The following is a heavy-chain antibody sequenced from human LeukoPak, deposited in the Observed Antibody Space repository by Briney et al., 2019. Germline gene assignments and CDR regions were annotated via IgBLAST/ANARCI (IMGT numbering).Heavy chain of an antibody. J-gene: IGHJ5*02. D-gene: IGHD3-22*01. CDR1: GGSISSSSYY. V-gene: IGHV4-39*07. CDR2: IYYSGST. CDR3: ARDYYDSSGYYYLSGWFDP. Sequence: PSETLSLTCTVSGGSISSSSYYWGWIRQPPGKGLEWIGSIYYSGSTYYNPSLKSRVTISVDTSKNQFSLKLSSVTAADTAVYYCARDYYDSSGYYYLSGWFDPWGQGTLVTVSS.